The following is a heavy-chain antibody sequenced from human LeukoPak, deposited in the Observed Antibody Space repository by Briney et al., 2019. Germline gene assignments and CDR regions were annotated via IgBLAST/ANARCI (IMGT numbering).Heavy chain of an antibody. J-gene: IGHJ3*02. CDR1: GYSISNGYY. Sequence: PSETLSLTCTVSGYSISNGYYWGWIRQPPGKGLEWIGSIYHSGSTYYNPSLKSRVTISVDTSKNQFSLKLSSVTAADTAVYYCARQMYYYGSGSGTGAFDIWGQGTMVTVSS. CDR2: IYHSGST. CDR3: ARQMYYYGSGSGTGAFDI. V-gene: IGHV4-38-2*02. D-gene: IGHD3-10*01.